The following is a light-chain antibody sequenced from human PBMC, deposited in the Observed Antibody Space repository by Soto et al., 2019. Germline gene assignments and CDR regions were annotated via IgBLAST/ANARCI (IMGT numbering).Light chain of an antibody. CDR3: QHYNSYSEA. CDR1: QTISNT. J-gene: IGKJ1*01. V-gene: IGKV3-15*01. CDR2: AAS. Sequence: EVVMTQSPATLSVTPGDKVSLSCRANQTISNTLAWYQQKPGQAPRLLIYAASTRATGVSARFSGSGSGTEFTLTISSLQSDDFATYYCQHYNSYSEAFGQRAKVDI.